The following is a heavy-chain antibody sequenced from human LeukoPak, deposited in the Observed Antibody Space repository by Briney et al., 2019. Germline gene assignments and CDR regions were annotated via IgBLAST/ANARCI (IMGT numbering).Heavy chain of an antibody. CDR1: GYTFTGYY. D-gene: IGHD2-2*01. CDR2: IIPIFGTA. Sequence: SVKVSCKASGYTFTGYYMHWVRQAPGQGLEWMGGIIPIFGTANYAQKFQGRVTITADESTSTAYMELSSLRSEDTAVYYCATSLEADPYCSSTSCYGSYYYYGMDVWGQGTTVTVSS. CDR3: ATSLEADPYCSSTSCYGSYYYYGMDV. V-gene: IGHV1-69*13. J-gene: IGHJ6*02.